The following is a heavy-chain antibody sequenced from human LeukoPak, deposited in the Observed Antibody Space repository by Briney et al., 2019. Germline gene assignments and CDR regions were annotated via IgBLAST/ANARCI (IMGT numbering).Heavy chain of an antibody. CDR1: GGTFSSYA. V-gene: IGHV1-69*01. Sequence: SVKVSCKASGGTFSSYAISWVRQAPGQGLEWMGGIIPIFGTANYAQKFQGRVTITADESTSTAYMELSSLRSEDTAVYYCARSITARYHAFDIWGQGTMVTVSS. CDR3: ARSITARYHAFDI. J-gene: IGHJ3*02. CDR2: IIPIFGTA. D-gene: IGHD6-6*01.